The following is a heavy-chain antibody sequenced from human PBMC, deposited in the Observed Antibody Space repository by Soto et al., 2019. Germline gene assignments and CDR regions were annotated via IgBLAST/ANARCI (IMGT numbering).Heavy chain of an antibody. CDR2: ISYDGSHQ. J-gene: IGHJ5*02. V-gene: IGHV3-30*18. Sequence: GGSLRLSCAASGFTFSNYGMHWVRQTPGKGLEWVAVISYDGSHQFYTDSVKGRFTISRDNSKNTLYLQMNSLKTEDTAMYYCAKDPKCCTIGSHFLDNWFDPWGQGTLVTVPS. D-gene: IGHD2-8*01. CDR3: AKDPKCCTIGSHFLDNWFDP. CDR1: GFTFSNYG.